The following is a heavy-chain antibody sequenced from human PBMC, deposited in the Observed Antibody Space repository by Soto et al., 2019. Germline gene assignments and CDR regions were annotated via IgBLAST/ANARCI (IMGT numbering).Heavy chain of an antibody. CDR1: GGSINSGGYY. CDR3: ARGIAAAGRYYYYYYYMDV. D-gene: IGHD6-13*01. V-gene: IGHV4-31*03. CDR2: IYYSGST. J-gene: IGHJ6*03. Sequence: LSLTCTVSGGSINSGGYYWSWIRQHPGKGLEWIGYIYYSGSTYYNPSLKSRVTISVDTSKNQFSLKLSSVTAADTAVYYCARGIAAAGRYYYYYYYMDVWGKGTTVTVSS.